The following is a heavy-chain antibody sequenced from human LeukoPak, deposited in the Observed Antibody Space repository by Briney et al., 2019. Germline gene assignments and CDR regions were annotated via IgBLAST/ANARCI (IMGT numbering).Heavy chain of an antibody. Sequence: SETPSLTCTVSGGSIISYYWSWIRQPPGKGLEWIGYIYYSGSTNYNPSLKSRVTISVETSKNQFSLKLSSVTAADTAVYYCAITGSGYSPEFDYWGQGTCDRVSS. CDR2: IYYSGST. V-gene: IGHV4-59*08. CDR3: AITGSGYSPEFDY. J-gene: IGHJ4*02. CDR1: GGSIISYY. D-gene: IGHD3-22*01.